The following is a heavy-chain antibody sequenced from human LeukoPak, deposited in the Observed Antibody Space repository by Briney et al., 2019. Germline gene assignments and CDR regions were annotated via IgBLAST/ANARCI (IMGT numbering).Heavy chain of an antibody. Sequence: PGGSLRLSCAASGFTFSSYAMSSVRQAPGKGLEWVSAISGSGGSTYYADSVKGRFTISRDNSKNTLYLQMNSLRAEDTAVCYCAKDRIFGEYYYYYYMDVWGKGTTVTVSS. V-gene: IGHV3-23*01. D-gene: IGHD3-3*02. CDR3: AKDRIFGEYYYYYYMDV. J-gene: IGHJ6*03. CDR2: ISGSGGST. CDR1: GFTFSSYA.